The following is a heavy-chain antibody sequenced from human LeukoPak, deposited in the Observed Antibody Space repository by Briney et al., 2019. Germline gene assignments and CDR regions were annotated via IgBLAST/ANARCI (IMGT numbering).Heavy chain of an antibody. CDR3: AKPRAMTTGVGRYFDL. CDR2: ISGGGENT. D-gene: IGHD1-1*01. J-gene: IGHJ2*01. Sequence: GGSLRLSCAASGFTFTSYAMSWIRQAPGEGLEWVSAISGGGENTYYADSVKGRFTISRDNSKNTLYLQMNSLRAEDTATYYCAKPRAMTTGVGRYFDLWGRGTLVTVSS. V-gene: IGHV3-23*01. CDR1: GFTFTSYA.